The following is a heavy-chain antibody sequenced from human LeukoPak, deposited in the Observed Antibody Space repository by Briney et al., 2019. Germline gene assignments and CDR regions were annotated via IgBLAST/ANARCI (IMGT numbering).Heavy chain of an antibody. V-gene: IGHV3-53*01. CDR3: ARAYSNYPFDY. J-gene: IGHJ4*02. Sequence: GGSLRLSCAASGFTFSNYWMHWVRQAPGKGLVWVSVIYSGGSTYYADSVKGRFTISRDDSKNTLYLQMNSLRAEDTAVYYCARAYSNYPFDYWGQGTLVTVSS. CDR2: IYSGGST. CDR1: GFTFSNYW. D-gene: IGHD4-11*01.